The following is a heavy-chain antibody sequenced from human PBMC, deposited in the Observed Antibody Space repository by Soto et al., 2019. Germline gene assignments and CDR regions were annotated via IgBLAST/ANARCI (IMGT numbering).Heavy chain of an antibody. Sequence: QVQLQESGPGLVKPSQTLSLTCTVSGGSISSGGYYWSWIRQHPVKGLEWIGYIYDSGSTYYNPSLKSRVTISVDTSKNQFSLKLSSVTAADTAVYYCARTRIVAPTGWFDPWGQGTLVTVSS. CDR2: IYDSGST. J-gene: IGHJ5*02. V-gene: IGHV4-31*03. CDR1: GGSISSGGYY. D-gene: IGHD5-12*01. CDR3: ARTRIVAPTGWFDP.